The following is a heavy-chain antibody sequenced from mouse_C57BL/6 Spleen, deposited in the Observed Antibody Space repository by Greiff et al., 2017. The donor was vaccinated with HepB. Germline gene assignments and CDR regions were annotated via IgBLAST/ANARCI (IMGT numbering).Heavy chain of an antibody. J-gene: IGHJ3*01. D-gene: IGHD1-1*01. CDR2: INPNNGGT. CDR3: ATLDGSGPWFAY. V-gene: IGHV1-26*01. Sequence: EVQLQQSGPELVKPGASVKISCKASGYTFTDYYMNWVKQSHGKSLEWIGDINPNNGGTSNNQKFKGKATLTVDKSSSTAYMELRSLTSEDSAVYNCATLDGSGPWFAYWGQGALVTVSA. CDR1: GYTFTDYY.